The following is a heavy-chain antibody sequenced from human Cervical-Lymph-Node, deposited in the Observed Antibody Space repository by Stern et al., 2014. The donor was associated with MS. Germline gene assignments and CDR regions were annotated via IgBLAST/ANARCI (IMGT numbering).Heavy chain of an antibody. Sequence: QITLKESGPALVKPTQTLTLTCTFSGFSLSTSGMRVSWIRQPPGKALEWLARIDWDDDKFYSTSLQNRLTISKDTSTNQVVLTMTNMDPVDTATYYCARMGDSSGYGFDYWGQGTLVTVSS. CDR2: IDWDDDK. D-gene: IGHD3-22*01. J-gene: IGHJ4*02. CDR1: GFSLSTSGMR. CDR3: ARMGDSSGYGFDY. V-gene: IGHV2-70*04.